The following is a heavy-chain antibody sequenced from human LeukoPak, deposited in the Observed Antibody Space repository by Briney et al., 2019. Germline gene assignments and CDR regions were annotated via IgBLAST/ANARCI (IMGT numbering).Heavy chain of an antibody. CDR1: GFTFSSYG. D-gene: IGHD2-2*01. J-gene: IGHJ4*02. Sequence: PGGSLRLSCAASGFTFSSYGIHWVRQAPGKGLEWVAVIWYDGTNKFYADSVKGRFTISRDNSKNTLNLQMNSLRAEDTAVYYCAREANRVPGTMYFDYWGLGTLVTVSS. CDR2: IWYDGTNK. CDR3: AREANRVPGTMYFDY. V-gene: IGHV3-33*01.